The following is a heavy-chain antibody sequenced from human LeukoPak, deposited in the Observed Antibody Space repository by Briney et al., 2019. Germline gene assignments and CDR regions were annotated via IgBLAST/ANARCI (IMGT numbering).Heavy chain of an antibody. J-gene: IGHJ4*02. CDR2: ISSSGSTI. V-gene: IGHV3-48*03. CDR3: ARGQLWIDY. D-gene: IGHD3-10*01. Sequence: GGSLRLSCGASGFTISSYEKNWGRQAPGKGMERVSYISSSGSTIYYADSVKGRFTISRDNAKNSLYLQMNSLRAEDTAVYYCARGQLWIDYWGQGTLVTVSS. CDR1: GFTISSYE.